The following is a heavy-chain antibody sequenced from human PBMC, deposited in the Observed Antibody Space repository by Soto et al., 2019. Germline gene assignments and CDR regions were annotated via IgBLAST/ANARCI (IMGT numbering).Heavy chain of an antibody. Sequence: SETLSLTCTVSGGSISSYYWSWIRQPPGKGLEWIGYIYYSGSTNYNPSLKSRVTISVDTSKNQFSLKLSSVTAADTAVYYCARGVAAAGTLGYWGQGTLVTVSS. CDR1: GGSISSYY. CDR2: IYYSGST. CDR3: ARGVAAAGTLGY. J-gene: IGHJ4*02. V-gene: IGHV4-59*01. D-gene: IGHD6-13*01.